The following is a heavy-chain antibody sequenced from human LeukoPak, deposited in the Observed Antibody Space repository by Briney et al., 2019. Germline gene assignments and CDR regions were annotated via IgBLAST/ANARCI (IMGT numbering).Heavy chain of an antibody. CDR2: ISGRGDTT. V-gene: IGHV3-23*01. CDR1: GFTFSSFA. Sequence: GGSLRLSCAASGFTFSSFAMSWVRQAPGKGLEWVSAISGRGDTTYYADSVKGRFTISRDNAKNSLYLQMNSLRAEDTAVYYCARDPDDYGGNSRGVDYWGQGTLVTVSS. D-gene: IGHD4-23*01. CDR3: ARDPDDYGGNSRGVDY. J-gene: IGHJ4*02.